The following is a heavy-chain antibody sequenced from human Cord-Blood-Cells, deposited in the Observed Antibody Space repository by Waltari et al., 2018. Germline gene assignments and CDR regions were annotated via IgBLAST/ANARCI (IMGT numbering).Heavy chain of an antibody. Sequence: QVQLVQSGAEVKKPGASVKVSCKASGYTFTGYYMHWVRQAPGQGLEWMGWINPNRGGTNYAQKFQGRVTMTRDTSISTAYMELSRLRSDDTAVYYCARASVGDFWSGYSEYFQHWGQGTLVTVSS. CDR2: INPNRGGT. J-gene: IGHJ1*01. V-gene: IGHV1-2*02. D-gene: IGHD3-3*01. CDR3: ARASVGDFWSGYSEYFQH. CDR1: GYTFTGYY.